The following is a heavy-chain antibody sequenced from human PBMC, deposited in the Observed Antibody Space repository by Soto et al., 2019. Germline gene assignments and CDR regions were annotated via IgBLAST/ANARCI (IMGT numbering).Heavy chain of an antibody. Sequence: SETLSLTCTVSGGSINDYYWNWIRQPPGKELEWIGYIYSSGSTNYRPSPKSRVTMSVDTSRNQISLKLSSVTAADTAIYYCARLAKQGDYGYYFDVWGKGTTVTVSS. CDR2: IYSSGST. CDR3: ARLAKQGDYGYYFDV. CDR1: GGSINDYY. V-gene: IGHV4-59*01. J-gene: IGHJ6*03. D-gene: IGHD3-16*01.